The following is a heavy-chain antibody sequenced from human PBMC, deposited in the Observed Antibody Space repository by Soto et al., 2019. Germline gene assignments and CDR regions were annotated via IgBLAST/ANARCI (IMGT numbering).Heavy chain of an antibody. CDR1: GGSISSYY. CDR2: IYYSGST. CDR3: ARDWPSGVTRPGAFDI. J-gene: IGHJ3*02. V-gene: IGHV4-59*01. Sequence: SETLSLTCTVSGGSISSYYWSWIRQPPGKGLEWIGYIYYSGSTNYNPSLKSRVTISVDTSKNQFPLKLSSVTAADTAVYYCARDWPSGVTRPGAFDIWGQGTMVTVSS. D-gene: IGHD1-26*01.